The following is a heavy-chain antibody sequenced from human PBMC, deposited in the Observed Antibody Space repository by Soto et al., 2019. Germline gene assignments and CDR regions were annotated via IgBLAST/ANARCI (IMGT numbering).Heavy chain of an antibody. V-gene: IGHV4-31*03. Sequence: QVQLQESGPGLVKPSQTLSLTCTVSGGSISSGGYYWSWIRQHPGKGMEWIGYISYRGGAYYSPSLKRRVTISVDTSKNQFSLKVNSVTAADTAVYYCARRMQNYYPMGFWVQGTTVTVSS. CDR2: ISYRGGA. J-gene: IGHJ6*02. CDR1: GGSISSGGYY. CDR3: ARRMQNYYPMGF. D-gene: IGHD2-15*01.